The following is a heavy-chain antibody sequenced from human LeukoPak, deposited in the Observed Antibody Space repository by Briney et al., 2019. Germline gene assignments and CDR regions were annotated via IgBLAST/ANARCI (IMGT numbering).Heavy chain of an antibody. CDR2: INAYTGNT. CDR3: ARDRGTAFPPPFDY. J-gene: IGHJ4*02. V-gene: IGHV1-18*01. Sequence: ASVKASCKASGYIFNNYGISWVRQAPGQGLEWMGWINAYTGNTNYTQKLQARVTMTRDTSTSTAFMELRSLRSDDTAVYYCARDRGTAFPPPFDYWGQGTLVTVSS. D-gene: IGHD2-21*02. CDR1: GYIFNNYG.